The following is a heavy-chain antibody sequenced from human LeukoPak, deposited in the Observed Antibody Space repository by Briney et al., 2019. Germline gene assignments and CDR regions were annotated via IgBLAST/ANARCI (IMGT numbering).Heavy chain of an antibody. J-gene: IGHJ4*02. CDR1: GLTFSNHG. CDR3: AKLNSYGDY. D-gene: IGHD5-18*01. CDR2: ISGNGGST. Sequence: GGSLRLSCAVSGLTFSNHGMGWLRQAPGKGLEWVSTISGNGGSTYYADSVKGRFTISRDNSRSMVYLQMDSLRAEDTAAYYCAKLNSYGDYWGQGTLVTISS. V-gene: IGHV3-23*01.